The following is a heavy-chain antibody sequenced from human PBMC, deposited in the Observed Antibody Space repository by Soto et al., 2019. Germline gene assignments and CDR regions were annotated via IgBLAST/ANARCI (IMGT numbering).Heavy chain of an antibody. CDR1: GFTFRSFG. CDR3: AKDVGQQLVLNYGMDV. CDR2: VSYDGNHK. V-gene: IGHV3-30*18. Sequence: QVQLVESGGGVIQPGTSLSLSCGSSGFTFRSFGMYWVRQAPGKGLEWVAVVSYDGNHKYYADSVKGRFTVSRDNAKNMLHLQMNSVRGEDTAVYYCAKDVGQQLVLNYGMDVWGKGTTVTVSS. J-gene: IGHJ6*04. D-gene: IGHD6-13*01.